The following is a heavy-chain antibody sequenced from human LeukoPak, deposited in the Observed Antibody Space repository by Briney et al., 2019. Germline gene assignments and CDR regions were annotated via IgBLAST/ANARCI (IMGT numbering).Heavy chain of an antibody. CDR1: GFTFSSYA. CDR3: ARASVPAAIENWFDP. Sequence: GGSLRLSCAASGFTFSSYAMHWVRQAQGKGLEWVAVISYDGSNKYYADSVKGRFTISRDNSKNTLYLQMNSLRAEDTAVYYCARASVPAAIENWFDPWGQGTLVTVSS. CDR2: ISYDGSNK. V-gene: IGHV3-30*01. J-gene: IGHJ5*02. D-gene: IGHD2-2*01.